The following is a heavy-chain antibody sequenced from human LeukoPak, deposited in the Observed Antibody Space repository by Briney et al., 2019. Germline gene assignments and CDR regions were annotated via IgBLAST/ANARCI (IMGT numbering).Heavy chain of an antibody. V-gene: IGHV1-69*05. J-gene: IGHJ6*03. Sequence: GSSVKVSCKASGGTFSTYAITWVRQAPGQGLEWMGGIITIFGTANYAQKFQDRVTITTDASTSTVYMELTSLRSEDTAVYYCARTPQHSYYYYNMDIWGKGTTVTVAS. CDR2: IITIFGTA. CDR3: ARTPQHSYYYYNMDI. D-gene: IGHD5-18*01. CDR1: GGTFSTYA.